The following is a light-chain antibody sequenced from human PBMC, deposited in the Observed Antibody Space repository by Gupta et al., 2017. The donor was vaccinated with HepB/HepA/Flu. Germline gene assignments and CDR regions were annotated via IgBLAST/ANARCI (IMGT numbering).Light chain of an antibody. CDR2: AAS. CDR3: QQSDATPFT. Sequence: DIQMTQSPSSLSASIGDRVTINCRARQSIGDYLNWYQQKPGKAPKFLIYAASSLQSGVPSRFSGSGSGTDFTLTISSLHIDDFATYYCQQSDATPFTFGQGTKLQMK. V-gene: IGKV1-39*01. J-gene: IGKJ2*01. CDR1: QSIGDY.